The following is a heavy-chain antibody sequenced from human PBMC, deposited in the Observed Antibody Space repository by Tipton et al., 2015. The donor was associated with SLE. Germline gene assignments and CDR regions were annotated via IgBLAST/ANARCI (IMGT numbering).Heavy chain of an antibody. J-gene: IGHJ4*02. D-gene: IGHD6-6*01. Sequence: TLSLTCTVSGGSISSYYWSWIRQPPGKGLEWIGRIYYIWSTSYNPSLKSRVTISVDTSKNQFSLKLSSVTAADTAVYYCARGAARRLYVDYWGQGTLVTVSS. CDR2: IYYIWST. CDR1: GGSISSYY. V-gene: IGHV4-59*12. CDR3: ARGAARRLYVDY.